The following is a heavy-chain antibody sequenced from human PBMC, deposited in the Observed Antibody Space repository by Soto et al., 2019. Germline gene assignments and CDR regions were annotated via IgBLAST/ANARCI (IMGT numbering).Heavy chain of an antibody. V-gene: IGHV3-48*02. CDR2: ISSSSSTI. J-gene: IGHJ4*02. CDR3: ARDKLGHFDY. Sequence: EVQLVESGGGLVQPGGSLRLSCAASGFTFSSYSMNWVRQAPGKGLEWVSYISSSSSTIYYADSVKGRFTISRDNAKNSLYLQMNSQRDEDTAVYYCARDKLGHFDYWGQGTLVTVSS. CDR1: GFTFSSYS. D-gene: IGHD7-27*01.